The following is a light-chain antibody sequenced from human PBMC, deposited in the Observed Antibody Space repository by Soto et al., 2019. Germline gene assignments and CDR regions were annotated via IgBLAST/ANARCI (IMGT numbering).Light chain of an antibody. CDR3: QHRT. CDR2: DAS. CDR1: ESISGW. Sequence: DIEMTQSPSTLSASIGDGVTITCRASESISGWLAWYQQQPGKAPKLLIYDASNLESGVPSRFSGSGSGTEFTLTISSLQPDDFATYYCQHRTFGQGTKVDIK. J-gene: IGKJ1*01. V-gene: IGKV1-5*01.